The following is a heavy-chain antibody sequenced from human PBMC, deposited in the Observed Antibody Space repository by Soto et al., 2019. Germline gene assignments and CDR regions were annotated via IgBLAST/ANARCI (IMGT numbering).Heavy chain of an antibody. V-gene: IGHV3-21*01. CDR3: AREFGVELHDYHGMVG. CDR1: GFTFSSYS. CDR2: ISSSSSYI. Sequence: PGGSLRLSGAASGFTFSSYSMNWVRQAPGKGLEWVSSISSSSSYIYYADSVKGRFTISRDNAKNSLYLQMNSLRAEDTAVYYCAREFGVELHDYHGMVGWGQETTVAVPS. D-gene: IGHD3-10*01. J-gene: IGHJ6*02.